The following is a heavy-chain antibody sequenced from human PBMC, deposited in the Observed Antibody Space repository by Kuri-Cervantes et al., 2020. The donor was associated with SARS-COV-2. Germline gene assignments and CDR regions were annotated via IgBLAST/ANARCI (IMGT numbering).Heavy chain of an antibody. D-gene: IGHD5-18*01. CDR1: GFTFSRYA. CDR2: ISGSSSTK. CDR3: AREGTGMVGLDP. V-gene: IGHV3-48*02. J-gene: IGHJ5*02. Sequence: GGSLRLSCAASGFTFSRYAINWVRQAPGKGLEWISYISGSSSTKYYPDSVKGRFTISRDNAKNSLYLQMNSLSDEDTAVYYCAREGTGMVGLDPWGQGTQVTVSS.